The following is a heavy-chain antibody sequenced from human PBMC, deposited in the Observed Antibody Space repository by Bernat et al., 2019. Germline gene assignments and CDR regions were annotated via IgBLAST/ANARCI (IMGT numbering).Heavy chain of an antibody. CDR3: ARDGGISSSWPRYSDY. CDR2: IWYDGSTK. J-gene: IGHJ4*02. V-gene: IGHV3-33*01. CDR1: GFTFSNYG. D-gene: IGHD6-13*01. Sequence: QVQLVESGGGVVQPGRSLRLSCAASGFTFSNYGMHWVRHAPGKGLEWVAVIWYDGSTKYYADSVKGRFTISRDNSKNTLYLQMNSLRAEDTAVYYCARDGGISSSWPRYSDYWGQGTLVTVSS.